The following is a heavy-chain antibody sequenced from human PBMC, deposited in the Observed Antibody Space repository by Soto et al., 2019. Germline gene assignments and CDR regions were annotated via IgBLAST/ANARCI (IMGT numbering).Heavy chain of an antibody. CDR3: ARDSYSSSPYYYYYGMDV. CDR1: GYTFTSYG. J-gene: IGHJ6*02. V-gene: IGHV1-18*01. CDR2: ISAYNGNT. D-gene: IGHD6-6*01. Sequence: ASVKVSCKASGYTFTSYGISWVRQAPGQGLEWMGWISAYNGNTNYAQKLQGRVTMTTDTSTSTAYMELRSLRSDDTAVYYCARDSYSSSPYYYYYGMDVWGQGTTVTVSS.